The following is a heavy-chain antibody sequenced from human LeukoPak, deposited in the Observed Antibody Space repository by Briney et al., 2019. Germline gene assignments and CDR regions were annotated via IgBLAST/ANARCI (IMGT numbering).Heavy chain of an antibody. J-gene: IGHJ6*02. V-gene: IGHV3-48*03. CDR1: GFTFSSYE. CDR2: ISSSGSTI. Sequence: GGSLRLSCAASGFTFSSYEMNWVRQAPGKGLEWVSYISSSGSTIYYADSVKGRFTISRGNAKNSLYLQMNSLRAEDTAVYYCARETYYYDSSGYYPPGMDVWGQGTTDTVSS. D-gene: IGHD3-22*01. CDR3: ARETYYYDSSGYYPPGMDV.